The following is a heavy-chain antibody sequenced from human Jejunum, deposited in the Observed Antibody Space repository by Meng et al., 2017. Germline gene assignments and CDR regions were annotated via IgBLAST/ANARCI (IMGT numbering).Heavy chain of an antibody. CDR1: GYTFTRYT. V-gene: IGHV1-3*05. CDR3: ARVVIIVSGYYFDY. D-gene: IGHD3-16*02. J-gene: IGHJ4*02. Sequence: QVQVVQSGAEEKKPGAAVRVSGKASGYTFTRYTIHWVRQAPGQGLEWMGWINGGNGVTKSSQNFQDRVTITRDTSTNTAYMELSGLRSEDTAVYYCARVVIIVSGYYFDYWGQGTLVTVSS. CDR2: INGGNGVT.